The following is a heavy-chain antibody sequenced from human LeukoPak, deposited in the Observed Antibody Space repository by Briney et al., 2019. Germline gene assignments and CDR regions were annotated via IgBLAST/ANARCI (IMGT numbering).Heavy chain of an antibody. J-gene: IGHJ4*02. Sequence: SETLSLTCTVSGGSISKYYWSWIRQPPGKGLEWIGYIYYSGSTNYNPSLKSRVTISVDTSKNQFSLKLSSVTAADTAVYYCATSRGSFYYFDYWGQGTLVTVSS. CDR1: GGSISKYY. CDR3: ATSRGSFYYFDY. CDR2: IYYSGST. D-gene: IGHD1-26*01. V-gene: IGHV4-59*01.